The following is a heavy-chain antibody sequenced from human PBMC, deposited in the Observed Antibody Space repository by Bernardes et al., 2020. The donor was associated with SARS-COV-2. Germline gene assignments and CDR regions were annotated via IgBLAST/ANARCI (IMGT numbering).Heavy chain of an antibody. Sequence: GGSLRLSCAASGFTFSIYAMTWVRQAPGKGLEWVSAISGSGDSTYYADSVKGRFTISRDNSKNTLFLQMNSLRAEDTAVYYCANSATVTRYLVNWGQGTLVTVSS. J-gene: IGHJ4*02. CDR3: ANSATVTRYLVN. CDR2: ISGSGDST. V-gene: IGHV3-23*01. D-gene: IGHD4-17*01. CDR1: GFTFSIYA.